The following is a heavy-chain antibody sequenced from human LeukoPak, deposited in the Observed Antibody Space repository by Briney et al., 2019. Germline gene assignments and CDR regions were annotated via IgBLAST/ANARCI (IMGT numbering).Heavy chain of an antibody. CDR1: GYTFTSYY. D-gene: IGHD6-19*01. CDR3: AREGSGWYFDY. J-gene: IGHJ4*02. CDR2: INPSGGST. Sequence: ASVKVSCKASGYTFTSYYKHWVRQAPGQGLEWMGIINPSGGSTSYAQKFQGRVTMTRDTSTSTVYMELSSLRSEDTAVYYCAREGSGWYFDYWGQGTLVTVSS. V-gene: IGHV1-46*01.